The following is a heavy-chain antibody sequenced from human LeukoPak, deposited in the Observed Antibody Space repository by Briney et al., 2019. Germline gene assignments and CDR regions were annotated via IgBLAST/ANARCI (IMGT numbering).Heavy chain of an antibody. CDR2: IIPILGIA. V-gene: IGHV1-69*04. CDR1: GGTFSSYT. D-gene: IGHD3-3*01. J-gene: IGHJ4*02. Sequence: ASVKVSCKASGGTFSSYTISWVRQAPGQGLEWMGRIIPILGIANYAQKFQGRVTITADKSTSTAYMELSSLRSEDTAVYYCARDDFWSDYGYYFDYWGQGTLVTVSS. CDR3: ARDDFWSDYGYYFDY.